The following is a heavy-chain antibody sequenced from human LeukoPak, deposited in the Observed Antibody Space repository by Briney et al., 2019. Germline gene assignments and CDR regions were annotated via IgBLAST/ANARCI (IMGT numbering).Heavy chain of an antibody. CDR2: ISAYNGNT. CDR3: AQEVITMVRGVMNY. V-gene: IGHV1-18*01. J-gene: IGHJ4*02. D-gene: IGHD3-10*01. Sequence: ASVKVSCKASGYTFTSYGISWVRQAPGQGLEWMGWISAYNGNTNYAQKLQGRVTMTTDTSTSTAYMELRSLRSDDTAVYYCAQEVITMVRGVMNYWGQGTLVTVSS. CDR1: GYTFTSYG.